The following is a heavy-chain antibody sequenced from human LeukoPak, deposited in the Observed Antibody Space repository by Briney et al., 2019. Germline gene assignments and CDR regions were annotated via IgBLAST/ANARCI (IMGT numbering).Heavy chain of an antibody. V-gene: IGHV4-39*07. D-gene: IGHD3-22*01. CDR1: GGSISSSSYY. CDR3: VRGSSSGYYPIGY. Sequence: SETLSLTCTVSGGSISSSSYYWGWIRQPPGKGLEWIGCIYYSGSTYYNPSLKSRVTISVDTSKNQFSLKLSSVTAADTAVYYCVRGSSSGYYPIGYWGQGTLVTVSS. J-gene: IGHJ4*02. CDR2: IYYSGST.